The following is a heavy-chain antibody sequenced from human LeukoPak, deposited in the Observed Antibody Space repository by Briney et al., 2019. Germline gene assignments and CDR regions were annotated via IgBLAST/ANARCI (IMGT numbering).Heavy chain of an antibody. CDR2: ISSDSSTK. D-gene: IGHD6-13*01. J-gene: IGHJ4*02. V-gene: IGHV3-48*01. CDR3: ARGAAVGTSRFDY. Sequence: GGSLSLSCALSGFTFSIYSMKWARQAPGRGREWLSYISSDSSTKYYADSVKGRFTISSDNAKNSLYLQMNSLRVEDTAVYYCARGAAVGTSRFDYWGQGTLVTVSS. CDR1: GFTFSIYS.